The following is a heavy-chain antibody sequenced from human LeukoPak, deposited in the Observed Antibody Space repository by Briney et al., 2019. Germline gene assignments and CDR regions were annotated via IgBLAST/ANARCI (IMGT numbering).Heavy chain of an antibody. CDR3: AREKTVLHYYYGMAV. V-gene: IGHV4-4*07. J-gene: IGHJ6*04. CDR2: IYASGSVSSSGST. Sequence: SETLSLTCNVSGGSFSPYYWSWVRQPAGKGLEWIGRIYASGSVSSSGSTNYNPSLKSRVTMSVDTSKKQFSLRLNSVTAPDTPVYYCAREKTVLHYYYGMAVWGKGPTVTVPS. CDR1: GGSFSPYY. D-gene: IGHD4-17*01.